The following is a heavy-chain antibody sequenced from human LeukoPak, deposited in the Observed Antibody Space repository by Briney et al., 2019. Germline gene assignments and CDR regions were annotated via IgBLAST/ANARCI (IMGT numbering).Heavy chain of an antibody. CDR2: IYYSGST. CDR3: ARLVTVGATTDY. J-gene: IGHJ4*02. V-gene: IGHV4-39*01. D-gene: IGHD1-26*01. CDR1: GDSISSNNYY. Sequence: SETLSLTCTVSGDSISSNNYYWGWIRQPPGKGLEWIGSIYYSGSTYYNPSLKSRVTISVDTSKNQFSLKLSSVTAADTAVYYCARLVTVGATTDYWGQGTLVTVSS.